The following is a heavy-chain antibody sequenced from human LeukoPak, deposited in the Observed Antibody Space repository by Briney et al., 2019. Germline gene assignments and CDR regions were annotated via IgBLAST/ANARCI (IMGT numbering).Heavy chain of an antibody. CDR1: GGSISSYY. Sequence: SETLSLTCTVSGGSISSYYWSWIRQPPGKGLEWIGYIYYSGSTNYNPSLKSRVTISVDTSKNQFSLKLSSVTAADTAVYYCARLAYVWGSYRLSNDYWGQGTLVTVSS. J-gene: IGHJ4*02. D-gene: IGHD3-16*02. CDR2: IYYSGST. CDR3: ARLAYVWGSYRLSNDY. V-gene: IGHV4-59*12.